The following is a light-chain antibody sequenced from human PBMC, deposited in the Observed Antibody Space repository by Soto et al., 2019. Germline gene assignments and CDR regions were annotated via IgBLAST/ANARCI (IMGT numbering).Light chain of an antibody. J-gene: IGKJ2*03. V-gene: IGKV1-39*01. CDR3: QQISSTPYS. CDR1: QNIRNY. Sequence: DIQMTQSPSSLSASVGDRVTITCRASQNIRNYLNWYQQTPGKAPKLLIYAAYSLQSGVPSRFSGSGSGTDFTLTISSLPPEDFTTYYCQQISSTPYSFGQGTKLEIK. CDR2: AAY.